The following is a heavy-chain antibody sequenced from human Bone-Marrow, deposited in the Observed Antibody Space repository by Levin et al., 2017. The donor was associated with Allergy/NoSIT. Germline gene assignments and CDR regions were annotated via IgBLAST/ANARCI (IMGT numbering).Heavy chain of an antibody. J-gene: IGHJ5*02. CDR3: ARGGRSVVVPAARSNWFDP. D-gene: IGHD2-2*01. CDR1: GGSFSGYY. Sequence: SQTLSLTCAVYGGSFSGYYWSWIRQPPGKGLEWIGEINHSGSTNYNPSLKSRVTISVDTSKNQFSLKLSSVTAADTAVYYCARGGRSVVVPAARSNWFDPWGQGTLVTVSS. V-gene: IGHV4-34*01. CDR2: INHSGST.